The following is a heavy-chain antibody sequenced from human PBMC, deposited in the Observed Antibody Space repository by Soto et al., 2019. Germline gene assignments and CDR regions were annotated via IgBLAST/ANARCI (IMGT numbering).Heavy chain of an antibody. Sequence: GGSLRLSCAASGFTFSSYGMHWVRQAPGKGLEWVAVIWYDGSNKYYADSVKGRFTISRDNSKNTLYLQMNSLRAEDTAVYYCARAFPTYYYGSGNYYMDVWGKGTTVTVSS. CDR3: ARAFPTYYYGSGNYYMDV. CDR1: GFTFSSYG. D-gene: IGHD3-10*01. V-gene: IGHV3-33*01. CDR2: IWYDGSNK. J-gene: IGHJ6*03.